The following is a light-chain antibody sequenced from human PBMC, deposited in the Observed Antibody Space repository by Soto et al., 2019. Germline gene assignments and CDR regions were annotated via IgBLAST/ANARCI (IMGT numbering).Light chain of an antibody. CDR3: QHYDTYPWT. J-gene: IGKJ1*01. V-gene: IGKV3-11*01. CDR2: DAS. Sequence: EIVLTQSPATLSLSPGERATLSCRASQSVSSYLAWYQQKPGQAPRLLIYDASNRATGIPARFSGSGSGTDFTLTISSLQADDFATYYCQHYDTYPWTFGQGTTVDIK. CDR1: QSVSSY.